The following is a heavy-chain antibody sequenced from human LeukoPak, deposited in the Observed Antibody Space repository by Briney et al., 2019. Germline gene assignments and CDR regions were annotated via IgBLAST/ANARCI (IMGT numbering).Heavy chain of an antibody. Sequence: ASVKVSCKASGYTFTGYYMHWVRQAPGQGLERMGRINPNSGGTNYAQKFQGRVTMTRDTSISTAYMELSRLRSDDTAVYYCARTGGYCSGGSCYSNWFDPWGQGTLVTVSS. J-gene: IGHJ5*02. D-gene: IGHD2-15*01. CDR3: ARTGGYCSGGSCYSNWFDP. CDR1: GYTFTGYY. CDR2: INPNSGGT. V-gene: IGHV1-2*06.